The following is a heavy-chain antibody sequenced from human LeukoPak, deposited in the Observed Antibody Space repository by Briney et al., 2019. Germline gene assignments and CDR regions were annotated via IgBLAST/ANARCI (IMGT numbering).Heavy chain of an antibody. J-gene: IGHJ5*02. CDR1: GGSISSYY. V-gene: IGHV4-59*01. CDR2: IYYSGST. Sequence: KPSETLSLTCTVSGGSISSYYWSWIRQPPGKGLEWIGYIYYSGSTNYNPSLKSRVTISVDTSKNQFSLKLSSVTVADTAVYYCARYAHSVVPAAPPYNWFDPWGQGTLVTVSS. CDR3: ARYAHSVVPAAPPYNWFDP. D-gene: IGHD2-2*01.